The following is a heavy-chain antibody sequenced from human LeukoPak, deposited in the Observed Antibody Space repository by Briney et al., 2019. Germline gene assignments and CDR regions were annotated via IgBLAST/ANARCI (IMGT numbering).Heavy chain of an antibody. J-gene: IGHJ4*02. D-gene: IGHD1-26*01. CDR2: INHSGST. Sequence: PSETLSLTCAVYGGSFSGYYWSWIRQPPGKGLEWIGEINHSGSTNYNPSLKSRVTISVDTSKNQLSLKLSSVTAADTAVYYCARGAVGATTIDYWGQGTLVTVSS. V-gene: IGHV4-34*01. CDR3: ARGAVGATTIDY. CDR1: GGSFSGYY.